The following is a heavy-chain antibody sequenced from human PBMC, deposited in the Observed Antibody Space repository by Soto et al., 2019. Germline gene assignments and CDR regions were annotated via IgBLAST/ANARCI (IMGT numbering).Heavy chain of an antibody. J-gene: IGHJ4*02. D-gene: IGHD3-22*01. Sequence: GSLRLSCAASGFTFSSYGMHWVRQAPGKGLEWVAVWYDGSNKYYADSVKGRFTISRDNSKNTLYLQMNSLRAEDTAVYYCARDLGYYYDSSGYYPGPFEYWGQGTLVTVSS. CDR2: WYDGSNK. V-gene: IGHV3-33*01. CDR3: ARDLGYYYDSSGYYPGPFEY. CDR1: GFTFSSYG.